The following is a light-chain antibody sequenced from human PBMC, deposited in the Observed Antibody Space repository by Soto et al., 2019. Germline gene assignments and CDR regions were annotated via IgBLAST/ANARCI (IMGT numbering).Light chain of an antibody. J-gene: IGLJ1*01. CDR2: AVS. CDR1: SSDVGGYKY. Sequence: SALTQPPAASGSPGQSVTISCTVTSSDVGGYKYVSWYQQYPGKATQLMIYAVSKRPSGVPDRFSSSKSGNTASLTVSGLQAEDEADYYCSSYAGGNNYVFGTGTKVTVL. V-gene: IGLV2-8*01. CDR3: SSYAGGNNYV.